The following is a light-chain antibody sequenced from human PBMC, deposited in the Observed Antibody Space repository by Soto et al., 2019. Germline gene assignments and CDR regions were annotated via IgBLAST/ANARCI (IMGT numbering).Light chain of an antibody. V-gene: IGLV2-14*01. CDR3: SSYTSSSTLFV. J-gene: IGLJ1*01. CDR2: GVT. Sequence: QSALTQPASVSGSPGQSITISCTGTSSDVGGYNYVSWYQQHPGKAPKVMIYGVTNRPSGVSNRFSGSKSXNTASLTISGLQAEDEADYYCSSYTSSSTLFVFGTGTKVTVL. CDR1: SSDVGGYNY.